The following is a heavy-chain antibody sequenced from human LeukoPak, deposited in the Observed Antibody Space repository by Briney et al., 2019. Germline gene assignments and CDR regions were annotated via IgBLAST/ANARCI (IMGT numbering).Heavy chain of an antibody. J-gene: IGHJ6*02. CDR1: GDSISNSNYY. D-gene: IGHD2-15*01. V-gene: IGHV4-39*01. CDR2: IYCTGST. CDR3: AGHTRVTTVVRVYGMDV. Sequence: SETLSLTCTVSGDSISNSNYYWAWICQSPGKGLEWIGSIYCTGSTYDNPLLKSRVTISIDTSKNQFSLKLTSVTAADSALYYCAGHTRVTTVVRVYGMDVWGQGTTVTVSS.